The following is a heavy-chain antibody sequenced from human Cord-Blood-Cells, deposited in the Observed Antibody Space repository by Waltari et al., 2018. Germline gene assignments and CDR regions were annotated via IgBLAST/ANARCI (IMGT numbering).Heavy chain of an antibody. CDR3: ARHEGSYDFWSGYDY. D-gene: IGHD3-3*01. Sequence: QVQLQESGPGLVKPSETLSLTCTVPGGSIRSYYRSWLRQPPGKGLEWIGYIYYSGSTNYNPSLKSRVTISVDTSKNQFSLKLSSVTAADTAVYYCARHEGSYDFWSGYDYWGQGTLVTVSS. V-gene: IGHV4-59*08. CDR2: IYYSGST. CDR1: GGSIRSYY. J-gene: IGHJ4*02.